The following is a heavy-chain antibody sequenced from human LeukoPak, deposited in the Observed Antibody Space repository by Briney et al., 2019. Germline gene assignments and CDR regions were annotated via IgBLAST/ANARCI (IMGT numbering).Heavy chain of an antibody. V-gene: IGHV3-21*01. Sequence: GGSLRLSCAASGFTSNEYTLNWVRQAPGKGLEWVSSITTTSAYIYYADSVKGRFTISRDNAKNSLYLQMNSLRADDTGVYYCARDIVNGDYVSAYWGQGTLVTVST. CDR1: GFTSNEYT. J-gene: IGHJ4*02. D-gene: IGHD4-17*01. CDR2: ITTTSAYI. CDR3: ARDIVNGDYVSAY.